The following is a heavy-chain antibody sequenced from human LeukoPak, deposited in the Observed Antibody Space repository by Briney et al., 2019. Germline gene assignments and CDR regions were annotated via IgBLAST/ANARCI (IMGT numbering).Heavy chain of an antibody. V-gene: IGHV1-46*01. J-gene: IGHJ4*02. Sequence: VASVKVSCKASGYTFTSYYMHWVRQAPGQGLEWMGIINPSGGSTSHAQKFQGRVTMTRDTSTSTVYMELSSLRSEDTAVYYCARADYDFWSGYEYYFDYWGQGTLVTVSS. CDR3: ARADYDFWSGYEYYFDY. CDR1: GYTFTSYY. CDR2: INPSGGST. D-gene: IGHD3-3*01.